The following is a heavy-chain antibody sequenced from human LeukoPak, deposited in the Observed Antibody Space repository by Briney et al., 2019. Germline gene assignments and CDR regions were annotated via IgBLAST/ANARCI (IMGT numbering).Heavy chain of an antibody. J-gene: IGHJ4*02. CDR3: ARVISGARAFEY. V-gene: IGHV4-34*01. Sequence: SETLSLTCAVYGGSFSGYYWSWIRQPPGKGLEWIGEINHSGSTNYNPSLQSRLTISLDKSQNQFSLRLTSMTAADTAVYYCARVISGARAFEYWGQGILVTVSS. CDR2: INHSGST. CDR1: GGSFSGYY. D-gene: IGHD1-26*01.